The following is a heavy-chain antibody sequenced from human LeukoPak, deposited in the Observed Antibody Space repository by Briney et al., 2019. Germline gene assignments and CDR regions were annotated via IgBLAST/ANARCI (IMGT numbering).Heavy chain of an antibody. D-gene: IGHD3-10*01. Sequence: GGSLRLSFAASGFTFTNYWMTWVRQAPGKRLEWLADIKPDETEKYYIDSVKGRFTISRDNAKNSPFLQMNSLRAEDTAVYYCAKDSVREPDYYGSVPHDAFDIWGQGTMVTVSS. CDR2: IKPDETEK. CDR1: GFTFTNYW. V-gene: IGHV3-7*01. J-gene: IGHJ3*02. CDR3: AKDSVREPDYYGSVPHDAFDI.